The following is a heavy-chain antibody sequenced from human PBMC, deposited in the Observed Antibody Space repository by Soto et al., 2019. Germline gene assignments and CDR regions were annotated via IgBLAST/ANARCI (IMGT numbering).Heavy chain of an antibody. D-gene: IGHD1-26*01. CDR1: GFTFSSYG. Sequence: GSLRLSCAASGFTFSSYGMHWVRQAPGKGLEWVAFISYDGSNTYYADSVKGRFTISRDNSKNTLYLQMNSLRAEDTSVYYCAKEGGLSGSYYISSSYYFDYWGQGTLVTVSS. CDR2: ISYDGSNT. V-gene: IGHV3-30*02. CDR3: AKEGGLSGSYYISSSYYFDY. J-gene: IGHJ4*02.